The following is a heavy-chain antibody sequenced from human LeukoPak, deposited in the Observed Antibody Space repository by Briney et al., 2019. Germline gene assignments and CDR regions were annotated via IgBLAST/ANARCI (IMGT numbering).Heavy chain of an antibody. CDR2: IYYSGST. CDR3: ARFVLRYFDWLPPDFDY. J-gene: IGHJ4*02. Sequence: SETLSLTCTVSGGSISSGDYYWSWIRQPPGKGLEWIGYIYYSGSTYYNPSLKSRVTISVDTSKNQFSLKLSSVTAADTAVYYCARFVLRYFDWLPPDFDYWGQGTLVTVSS. CDR1: GGSISSGDYY. D-gene: IGHD3-9*01. V-gene: IGHV4-30-4*01.